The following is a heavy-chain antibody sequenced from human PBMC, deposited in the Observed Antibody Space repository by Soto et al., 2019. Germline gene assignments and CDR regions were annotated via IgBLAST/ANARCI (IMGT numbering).Heavy chain of an antibody. D-gene: IGHD3-10*01. CDR3: ARGGGQLFGDHGMDV. CDR2: MSPSSGHT. CDR1: GYTFTTYE. Sequence: QVQLVQSGAEVKKPGASVKVSCKASGYTFTTYEINWVRQVPGQGLEWMGWMSPSSGHTGYVDQFRGRVTMTSNTSMTTAYMELSSLRSEDTAVYYCARGGGQLFGDHGMDVWGQGTTVTVSS. V-gene: IGHV1-8*01. J-gene: IGHJ6*02.